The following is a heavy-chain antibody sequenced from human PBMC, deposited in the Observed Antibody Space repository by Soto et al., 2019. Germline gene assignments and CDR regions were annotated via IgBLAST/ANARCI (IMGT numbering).Heavy chain of an antibody. V-gene: IGHV3-15*07. CDR2: IKSKTDGGTT. J-gene: IGHJ4*02. CDR1: DFTFSNAW. CDR3: TTDLKVVITNYYFDY. D-gene: IGHD3-22*01. Sequence: EVQLVESGGGLVKPGGSLRLSCAASDFTFSNAWMNWVRQAPGKGLEWVGRIKSKTDGGTTDYAAPVKGRFTISRDDSKNTLYLQMNSLKTEDTAVYYCTTDLKVVITNYYFDYWGQGTLVTVSS.